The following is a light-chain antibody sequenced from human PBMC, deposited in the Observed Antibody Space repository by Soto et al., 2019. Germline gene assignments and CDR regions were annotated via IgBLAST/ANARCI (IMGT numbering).Light chain of an antibody. CDR2: GAS. Sequence: EIVMTQSPDTLSVSPGESATLSSRASQSVSTNLAWYQQKHGQAPRLLIYGASTRATGVPARFSGSGSGTEFTLTISSLQSEDFAVYYCQQYYNWLRRTFGQGTKVEV. CDR1: QSVSTN. V-gene: IGKV3-15*01. J-gene: IGKJ1*01. CDR3: QQYYNWLRRT.